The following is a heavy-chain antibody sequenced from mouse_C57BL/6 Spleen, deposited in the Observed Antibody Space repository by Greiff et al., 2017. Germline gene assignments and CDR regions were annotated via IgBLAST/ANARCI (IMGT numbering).Heavy chain of an antibody. CDR1: GYAFSSSW. Sequence: QVQLQQSGPELVKPGASVKISCKASGYAFSSSWMNWVKQRPGTGLEWIGRIYPGDGDTNYNGKFKGKATLTADKSSSTAYMQLSSLTSEASAVYFCARWGDGKIAYWGQGTLVTVSA. J-gene: IGHJ3*01. V-gene: IGHV1-82*01. CDR3: ARWGDGKIAY. CDR2: IYPGDGDT. D-gene: IGHD2-1*01.